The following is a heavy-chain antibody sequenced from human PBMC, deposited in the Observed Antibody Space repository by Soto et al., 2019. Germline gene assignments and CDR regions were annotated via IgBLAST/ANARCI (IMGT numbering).Heavy chain of an antibody. D-gene: IGHD3-22*01. Sequence: TSETLSLTCTVSGGSISSGDYYWSWIRQPPGKGLEWIGYIYYSGSTYYNPSLKSRVTISVDTSKNQFSLKLSSVTAADTAVYYCARALAYYYDSSGYYEGWDYWGQGTLVTVSS. CDR2: IYYSGST. V-gene: IGHV4-30-4*01. CDR1: GGSISSGDYY. CDR3: ARALAYYYDSSGYYEGWDY. J-gene: IGHJ4*02.